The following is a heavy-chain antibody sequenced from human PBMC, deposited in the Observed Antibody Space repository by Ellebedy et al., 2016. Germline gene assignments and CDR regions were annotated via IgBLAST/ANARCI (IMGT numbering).Heavy chain of an antibody. V-gene: IGHV3-48*04. D-gene: IGHD5-12*01. Sequence: GGSLRLXXAVSGFTFTSYSMKWVRQTPGKGLEWVSYISPTSGSTIYYADSVKGRFTISRDNAKNTLYLQMNILRAEDTAVYYCARDQYSGYDRAFDYWGQGTLVTVSS. CDR1: GFTFTSYS. CDR2: ISPTSGSTI. CDR3: ARDQYSGYDRAFDY. J-gene: IGHJ4*02.